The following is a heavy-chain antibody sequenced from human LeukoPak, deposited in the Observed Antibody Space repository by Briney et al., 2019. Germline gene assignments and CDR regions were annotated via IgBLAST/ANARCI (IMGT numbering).Heavy chain of an antibody. V-gene: IGHV4-4*07. CDR2: IYTSGST. CDR1: GGSISSYY. J-gene: IGHJ4*02. D-gene: IGHD1-26*01. CDR3: ARDRSGSYYFDY. Sequence: RLSETLSLTCTVSGGSISSYYWSWSRQPAGKGLEWIGRIYTSGSTNYNHSLKSRVTMSVDTSKNQFSQKLSSVTAADTAVYYCARDRSGSYYFDYWGQGPLVTVSS.